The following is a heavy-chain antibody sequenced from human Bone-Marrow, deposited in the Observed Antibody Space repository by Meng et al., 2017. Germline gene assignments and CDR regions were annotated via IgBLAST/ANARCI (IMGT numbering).Heavy chain of an antibody. CDR1: GGSFSGYY. CDR3: ARVWFGESMGDDAFNI. CDR2: IYHSGST. D-gene: IGHD3-10*01. V-gene: IGHV4-34*01. J-gene: IGHJ3*02. Sequence: QVQLKEWGAGLLKPSEALPLTCAVYGGSFSGYYWSWIRKPPGKGLEWIGEIYHSGSTNYNPSLKSRVTISVDKSKNQFSLKLSSVTAADTAVYYCARVWFGESMGDDAFNIWGQGTMVTVSS.